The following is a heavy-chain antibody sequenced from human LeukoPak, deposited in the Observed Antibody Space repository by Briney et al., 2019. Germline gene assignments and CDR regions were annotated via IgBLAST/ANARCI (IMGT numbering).Heavy chain of an antibody. D-gene: IGHD2-15*01. J-gene: IGHJ5*02. CDR1: GYTFTGYY. Sequence: ASVKVSCKAAGYTFTGYYMFWVRQAPGQRLEWMGRINPNSGGTNYAQKFQGRVTMTRDTSLSTAYMELSRLRSDDTAVYYCARGYCSSGSCYSVENWFDPWGQGTLVTVSS. V-gene: IGHV1-2*06. CDR3: ARGYCSSGSCYSVENWFDP. CDR2: INPNSGGT.